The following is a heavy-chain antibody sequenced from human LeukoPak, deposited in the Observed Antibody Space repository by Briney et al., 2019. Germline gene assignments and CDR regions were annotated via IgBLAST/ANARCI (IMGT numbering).Heavy chain of an antibody. J-gene: IGHJ4*02. CDR2: ISGFGGNT. CDR3: ARDQEGSGAYPHFHS. V-gene: IGHV3-23*01. Sequence: GGSPRLSCAASGFTFKSYAMSWIRQAPGKGLEWVSGISGFGGNTFYPDSARGRFTISRDNSKNTLYLQMNSLRNEDSAVYYCARDQEGSGAYPHFHSWGQGTLVTVSS. D-gene: IGHD3-10*01. CDR1: GFTFKSYA.